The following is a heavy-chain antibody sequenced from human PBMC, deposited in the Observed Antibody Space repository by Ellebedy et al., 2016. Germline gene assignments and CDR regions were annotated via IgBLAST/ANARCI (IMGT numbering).Heavy chain of an antibody. D-gene: IGHD2-15*01. J-gene: IGHJ4*02. CDR1: GGSISSSSYY. Sequence: GSLRLXCTVSGGSISSSSYYWSWIRQPPGKGLEWIGEINHSGSTNYNPSLKSRVTISVDTSKNQFSLKLSSVTAADTAVYYCARGAKFPGSLGYYFDYWGQGTLVTVSS. CDR3: ARGAKFPGSLGYYFDY. V-gene: IGHV4-39*07. CDR2: INHSGST.